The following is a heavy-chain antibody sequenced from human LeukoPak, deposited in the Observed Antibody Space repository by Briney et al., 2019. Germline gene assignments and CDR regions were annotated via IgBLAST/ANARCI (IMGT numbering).Heavy chain of an antibody. D-gene: IGHD2-15*01. CDR1: GGSISSGDYY. Sequence: SETLSLTCTVSGGSISSGDYYWGWLRQPPGTGVEWVGYIYYSGSTYYNPSLKSRVTISVDTSKNQFSLKLSSVTAADTAVYYCARAPRELLLNWFDPWGQGTLVTVSS. CDR3: ARAPRELLLNWFDP. CDR2: IYYSGST. V-gene: IGHV4-30-4*01. J-gene: IGHJ5*02.